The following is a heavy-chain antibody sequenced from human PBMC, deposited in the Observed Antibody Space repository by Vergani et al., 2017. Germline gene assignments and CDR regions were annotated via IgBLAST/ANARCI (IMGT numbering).Heavy chain of an antibody. CDR3: AKPGSPRIAAWAYYYYGMDV. V-gene: IGHV3-73*02. D-gene: IGHD6-6*01. CDR2: IRSKANSYAT. J-gene: IGHJ6*02. Sequence: EVQLVESGGGLVQPGGSLKLSCAASGFTFSGSAMHWVRQASGKGLEWVGRIRSKANSYATAYAASVKGRFTISRDNSKNTLYLQMYSLRAEDTAVYYCAKPGSPRIAAWAYYYYGMDVWGQGTTVTVSS. CDR1: GFTFSGSA.